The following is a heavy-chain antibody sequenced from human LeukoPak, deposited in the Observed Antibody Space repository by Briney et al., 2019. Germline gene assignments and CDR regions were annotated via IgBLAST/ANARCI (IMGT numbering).Heavy chain of an antibody. D-gene: IGHD3-3*01. CDR1: GYTFTSYD. CDR3: ALGVVTPDAFDI. CDR2: MNPNSGNT. J-gene: IGHJ3*02. Sequence: ASVKVSCKASGYTFTSYDINWVRQATGQGLEWMGWMNPNSGNTGYAQKFQGRVTITRNTSISTAYMELSSLRSEDTAVYYCALGVVTPDAFDIWGQGTMVTVSS. V-gene: IGHV1-8*03.